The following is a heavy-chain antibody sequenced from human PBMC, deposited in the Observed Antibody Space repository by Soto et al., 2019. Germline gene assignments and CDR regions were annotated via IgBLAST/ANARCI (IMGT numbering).Heavy chain of an antibody. Sequence: GASVKVSCKASGGTFSSYAISWVRQAPGQGLEWMGGIIPIFGTANYAQKFQGRVTITADESTSTAYMELSSLRSEDTAVYYCARDVMVRGIHYYYGMDVWGQGTTVTVS. CDR1: GGTFSSYA. CDR2: IIPIFGTA. V-gene: IGHV1-69*13. J-gene: IGHJ6*02. D-gene: IGHD3-10*01. CDR3: ARDVMVRGIHYYYGMDV.